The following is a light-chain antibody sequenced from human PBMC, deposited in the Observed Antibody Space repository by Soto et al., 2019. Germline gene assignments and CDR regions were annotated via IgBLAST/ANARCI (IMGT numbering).Light chain of an antibody. CDR2: DSS. CDR1: QSVGTY. CDR3: QQRSDWPST. V-gene: IGKV3-11*01. Sequence: EIVLTQSPATLSLSPGERATLSCRASQSVGTYFAWYQQKPGQAPRLLIYDSSNRATGIPARFSGSGSGTEFTLTISSLEPGDFAVYYCQQRSDWPSTFGGGTKVEIK. J-gene: IGKJ4*01.